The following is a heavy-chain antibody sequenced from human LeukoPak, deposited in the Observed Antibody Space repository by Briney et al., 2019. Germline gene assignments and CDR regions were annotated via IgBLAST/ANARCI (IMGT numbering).Heavy chain of an antibody. Sequence: ASVKVSCKASGYDFINYGISWVRQAPGQGLEWMGWRSIYNGNTDYKLQGRVTMTTDTSTSTAYIEVRSLRSEDTAVYYCARGYCSSTSCFLIDYWGQGTLVTVSS. CDR1: GYDFINYG. J-gene: IGHJ4*02. D-gene: IGHD2-2*01. CDR2: RSIYNGNT. V-gene: IGHV1-18*01. CDR3: ARGYCSSTSCFLIDY.